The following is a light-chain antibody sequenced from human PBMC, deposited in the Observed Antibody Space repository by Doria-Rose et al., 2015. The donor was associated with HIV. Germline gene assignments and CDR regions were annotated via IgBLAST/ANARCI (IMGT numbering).Light chain of an antibody. CDR3: QQYGTSRGT. CDR2: DAS. V-gene: IGKV3-20*01. CDR1: QRVQSSY. Sequence: EIVMTQSPGTLSLSPGERATLSCRASQRVQSSYLAWYQQKPGQAPRLLIYDASTRATGIPDRFSGSGSGTDLPLTISGLEPEDAAVYYCQQYGTSRGTFGQGTRLEIK. J-gene: IGKJ5*01.